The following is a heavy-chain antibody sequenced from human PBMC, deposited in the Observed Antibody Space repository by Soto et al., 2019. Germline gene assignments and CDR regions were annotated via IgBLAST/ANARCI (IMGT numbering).Heavy chain of an antibody. V-gene: IGHV3-21*01. CDR3: ARDHGKSARPFYYGMDV. CDR2: ISSSSSYT. D-gene: IGHD6-6*01. Sequence: GGSLRLSCAASGFTFSSYSMNWVRQAPGKGLEWVSSISSSSSYTYYADSVKGRFTISRYNAKNSLYLQINSLRAEYTAVYYCARDHGKSARPFYYGMDVWGQGTTVAVSS. CDR1: GFTFSSYS. J-gene: IGHJ6*02.